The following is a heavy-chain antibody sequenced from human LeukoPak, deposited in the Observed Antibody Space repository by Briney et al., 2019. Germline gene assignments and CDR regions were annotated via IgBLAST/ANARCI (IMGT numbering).Heavy chain of an antibody. V-gene: IGHV3-23*01. Sequence: GGSLRLSCAASGFTFNNYAMNWVRQAPGKGLEWVSGIGVRGLTTYYADSVKGRFTISRDNSKNTMYLQINGLRAEDTAIYYCARPTSYYLDTWGQGTLVSVSS. CDR2: IGVRGLTT. CDR3: ARPTSYYLDT. D-gene: IGHD1-1*01. J-gene: IGHJ4*02. CDR1: GFTFNNYA.